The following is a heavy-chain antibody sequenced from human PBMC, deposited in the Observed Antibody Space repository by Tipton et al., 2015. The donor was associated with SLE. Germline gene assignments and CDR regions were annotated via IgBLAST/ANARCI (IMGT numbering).Heavy chain of an antibody. V-gene: IGHV4-59*01. Sequence: TLSLTCTVSGASISDYYWTWIRQFPGKGLEWIGYIDDSGNTDYTPSLKSRVTISVDTSKNQFSLKLSSVTAADTAVYYCARRLYYYDSSGFFDLWGRGTLVTVSS. CDR1: GASISDYY. CDR3: ARRLYYYDSSGFFDL. CDR2: IDDSGNT. D-gene: IGHD3-22*01. J-gene: IGHJ2*01.